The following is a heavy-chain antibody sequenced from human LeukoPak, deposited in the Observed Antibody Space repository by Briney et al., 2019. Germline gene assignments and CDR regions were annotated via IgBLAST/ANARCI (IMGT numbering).Heavy chain of an antibody. CDR1: GFTFSSYA. CDR2: ISGSGGST. D-gene: IGHD6-13*01. V-gene: IGHV3-23*01. J-gene: IGHJ4*02. Sequence: PGGSLRLSCAASGFTFSSYAMSWVRQDPGKGLQWFSAISGSGGSTYYADSVKGRFTISRDNSKNTLYLQMNSLRAEDTAVYYCAKRPRGGIAAAGTTSFIDYWGQGTLVTVSS. CDR3: AKRPRGGIAAAGTTSFIDY.